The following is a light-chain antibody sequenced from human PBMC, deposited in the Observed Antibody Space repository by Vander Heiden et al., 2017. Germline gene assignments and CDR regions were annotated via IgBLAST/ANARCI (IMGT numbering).Light chain of an antibody. CDR2: DAS. Sequence: EIVLTQSPATLSLSPGERATLSCRASQSVSNYLAWYQHKPGQAPRLLMYDASNRAAGIPARFSGSGSGTDFTLTISSLEPEDFAVYYCQQRSNWPPEVTFGGGTKVEIK. J-gene: IGKJ4*01. CDR3: QQRSNWPPEVT. CDR1: QSVSNY. V-gene: IGKV3-11*01.